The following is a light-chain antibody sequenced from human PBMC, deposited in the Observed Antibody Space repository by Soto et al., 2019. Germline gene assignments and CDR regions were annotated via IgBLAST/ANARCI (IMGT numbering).Light chain of an antibody. CDR1: QSLVSSDGNTY. V-gene: IGKV2-30*01. CDR3: MQAAQWPRT. J-gene: IGKJ3*01. CDR2: KVS. Sequence: DVVMTQSPLSLPVTLGQPASISCRSSQSLVSSDGNTYLNWFRQRPGQSPRRLIYKVSNRDSGVPDRFSGSGSGTEFTLTISRVEAEDAGVYYCMQAAQWPRTFGPGTKVDIK.